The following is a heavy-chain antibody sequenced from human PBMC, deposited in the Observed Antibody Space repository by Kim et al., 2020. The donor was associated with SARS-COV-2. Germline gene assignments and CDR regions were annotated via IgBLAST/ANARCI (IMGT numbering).Heavy chain of an antibody. CDR3: TRGYGSETNY. J-gene: IGHJ4*02. V-gene: IGHV3-74*01. D-gene: IGHD3-10*01. Sequence: NTGYADSVKGRVTISRDNAKNTLDLQMNSLRVEDTAVYYCTRGYGSETNYWGQGSLVIVST. CDR2: NT.